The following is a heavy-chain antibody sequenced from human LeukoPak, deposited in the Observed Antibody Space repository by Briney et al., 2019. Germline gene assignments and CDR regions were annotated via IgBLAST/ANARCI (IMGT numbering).Heavy chain of an antibody. V-gene: IGHV5-51*01. J-gene: IGHJ4*02. CDR3: ARTGYSSGWYLAGDY. Sequence: GESLKISCQASGYDFTSYWIGWVRQMPGKGLEWMGIIYPGDSDTRYSPSFQGQVTISADKSISTAYLQWSSLKASDTAMYYCARTGYSSGWYLAGDYWGQGTLVTVSS. D-gene: IGHD6-19*01. CDR1: GYDFTSYW. CDR2: IYPGDSDT.